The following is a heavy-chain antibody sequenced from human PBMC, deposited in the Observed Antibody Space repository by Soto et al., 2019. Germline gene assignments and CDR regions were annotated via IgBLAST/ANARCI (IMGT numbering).Heavy chain of an antibody. Sequence: PSETLSLTCTVSGGSIISYYWSWIRQPPGKGLEWIGYIYYSGSTNYNPSLKSRVTISVDTSKNQISLKLSSVTAADTAVYYCARDMQSVGGFQESYYNQDGNWFDPWGQGTLVTVSS. CDR1: GGSIISYY. CDR2: IYYSGST. D-gene: IGHD3-10*01. V-gene: IGHV4-59*01. J-gene: IGHJ5*02. CDR3: ARDMQSVGGFQESYYNQDGNWFDP.